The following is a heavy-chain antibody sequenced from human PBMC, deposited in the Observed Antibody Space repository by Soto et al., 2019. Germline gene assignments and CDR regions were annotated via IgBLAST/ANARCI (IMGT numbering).Heavy chain of an antibody. J-gene: IGHJ4*02. D-gene: IGHD2-2*01. V-gene: IGHV3-21*01. CDR2: ISSSSSYI. Sequence: GGSLRLSCEASGFTFSSYSMNWVRQAPGKGLEWVSSISSSSSYIYYADSVKGRFTISRDNAKNSLYLQMNSLRAEDTAVYYCARHAPLPYCSSTSCLKTPPDYWGQGTLVTVS. CDR3: ARHAPLPYCSSTSCLKTPPDY. CDR1: GFTFSSYS.